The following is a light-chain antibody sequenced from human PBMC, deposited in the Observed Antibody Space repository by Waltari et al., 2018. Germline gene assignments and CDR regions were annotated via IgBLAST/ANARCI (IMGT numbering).Light chain of an antibody. J-gene: IGKJ1*01. CDR1: QSLLHSNGNTY. V-gene: IGKV2-29*02. CDR3: MQALQTPWT. Sequence: DIVMTQTPLSLPVTPGEPASISCRSSQSLLHSNGNTYLYWYLQKPGQPPRLLIYRVSNRFFGGPDRFSGSGSGTDFTLKISRVEAEDVGVYYCMQALQTPWTFGQGTKVEIK. CDR2: RVS.